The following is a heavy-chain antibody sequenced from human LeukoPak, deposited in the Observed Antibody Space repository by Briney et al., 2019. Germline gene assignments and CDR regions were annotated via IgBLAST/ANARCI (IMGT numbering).Heavy chain of an antibody. CDR2: INRNGDST. D-gene: IGHD2-8*01. V-gene: IGHV3-20*04. CDR3: ARGFRNGPFDC. J-gene: IGHJ4*02. CDR1: GFTFSSYS. Sequence: PGGSLRLSCAASGFTFSSYSMNWVRQAPGKGLEWVSGINRNGDSTDYAGSVKGRFTISRDNAKNSHFLQMNSPRVEDTALYYCARGFRNGPFDCWGQGTLVTVSS.